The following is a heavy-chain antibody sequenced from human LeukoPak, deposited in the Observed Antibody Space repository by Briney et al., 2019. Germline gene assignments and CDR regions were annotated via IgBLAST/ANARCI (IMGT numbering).Heavy chain of an antibody. Sequence: PGGSLRLSCTTSGFTFLDSAMTWVRQAPGKGLEWVGFIRTKTYGGTTEYAASVKGRFTISRDDSKSLAYLQMNSLKTEDTAVYYCARWDTTIEYWGQGTLVTVSS. V-gene: IGHV3-49*04. J-gene: IGHJ4*02. D-gene: IGHD1-1*01. CDR2: IRTKTYGGTT. CDR1: GFTFLDSA. CDR3: ARWDTTIEY.